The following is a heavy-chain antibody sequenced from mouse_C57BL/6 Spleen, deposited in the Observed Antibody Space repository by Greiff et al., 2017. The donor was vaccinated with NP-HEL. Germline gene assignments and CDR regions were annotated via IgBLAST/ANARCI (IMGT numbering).Heavy chain of an antibody. CDR3: ARAADGSSPGYFDV. Sequence: VQLQQPGAELVMPGASVKLSCKASGYTFTSYWMHWVKQRPGQGLEWIGEIDPADSYTKYNQKFKGKATLTVDKSSSTAYMQLSSLTSEDSAVYYCARAADGSSPGYFDVWGTGTTVTVSS. V-gene: IGHV1-69*01. CDR2: IDPADSYT. J-gene: IGHJ1*03. D-gene: IGHD1-1*01. CDR1: GYTFTSYW.